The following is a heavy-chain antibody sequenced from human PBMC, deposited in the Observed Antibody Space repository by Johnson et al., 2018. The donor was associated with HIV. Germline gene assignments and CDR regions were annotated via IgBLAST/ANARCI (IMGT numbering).Heavy chain of an antibody. D-gene: IGHD2-8*01. CDR1: GLIFSNFA. CDR2: ISYYGENK. Sequence: QVQLVESGGGVVQPGRSLRLSCAGSGLIFSNFAMHWVRQAPGKGLEWVAVISYYGENKYYADSVKGRFTISRDNSKNTLYLQMNSLRAEDTAVYYCAKDRDRPNPHHAFDIWGQGTMVTVSS. CDR3: AKDRDRPNPHHAFDI. J-gene: IGHJ3*02. V-gene: IGHV3-30*04.